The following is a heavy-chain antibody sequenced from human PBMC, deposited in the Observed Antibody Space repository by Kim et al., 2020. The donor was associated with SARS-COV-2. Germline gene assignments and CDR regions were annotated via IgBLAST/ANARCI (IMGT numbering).Heavy chain of an antibody. Sequence: GGSLRLSCAASGFTFSSYAMSWVRQAPGKGLEWVSAISGSGGSTYYADSVKGRFTISRDNSKNTLYLQMNSLRAEDTAVYYCAGRDRGRRKEDWFDPWGQGTLVTVSS. D-gene: IGHD3-10*01. CDR2: ISGSGGST. V-gene: IGHV3-23*01. CDR1: GFTFSSYA. CDR3: AGRDRGRRKEDWFDP. J-gene: IGHJ5*02.